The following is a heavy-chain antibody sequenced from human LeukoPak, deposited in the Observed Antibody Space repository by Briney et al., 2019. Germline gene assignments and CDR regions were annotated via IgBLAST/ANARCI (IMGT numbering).Heavy chain of an antibody. J-gene: IGHJ6*03. D-gene: IGHD3-10*01. CDR2: IYHSVST. CDR1: GYSISSGYY. V-gene: IGHV4-38-2*01. Sequence: PSETLSLTCVVSGYSISSGYYWAWIRQPPGKGLELIGSIYHSVSTNYNPSLKRRVTISVDTSKKQFSLNLNSVTAADTAVYYCARARGYYYYMDVWGKGTTVTVSS. CDR3: ARARGYYYYMDV.